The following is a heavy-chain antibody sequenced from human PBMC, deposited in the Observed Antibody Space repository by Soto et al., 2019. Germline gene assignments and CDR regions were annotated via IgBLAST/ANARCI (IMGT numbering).Heavy chain of an antibody. CDR1: GGSFSGYY. J-gene: IGHJ3*02. Sequence: SETLSLTCAVYGGSFSGYYWSWIRQPPGKGLEWIGEINHSGSTNYNPSLKSRVTISVDTSKNQFSLKLSSVTAADTAVYYCVRDDYGGDAFDIWGQGTMVTVSS. CDR3: VRDDYGGDAFDI. CDR2: INHSGST. V-gene: IGHV4-34*01. D-gene: IGHD4-17*01.